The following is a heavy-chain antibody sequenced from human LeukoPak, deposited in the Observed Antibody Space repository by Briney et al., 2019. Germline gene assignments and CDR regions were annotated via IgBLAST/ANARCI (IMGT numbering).Heavy chain of an antibody. D-gene: IGHD2-15*01. J-gene: IGHJ4*02. CDR2: INPNSGGT. Sequence: ASVKVSCKASGYTFTSYGISWVRQAPGQGLEWMGWINPNSGGTNYAQKLQGRVTMTRDTSISTAYMELSRLRSDDTAVYYCASGDCSGGSCYYFDYWGQGTLVTVSS. CDR3: ASGDCSGGSCYYFDY. CDR1: GYTFTSYG. V-gene: IGHV1-2*02.